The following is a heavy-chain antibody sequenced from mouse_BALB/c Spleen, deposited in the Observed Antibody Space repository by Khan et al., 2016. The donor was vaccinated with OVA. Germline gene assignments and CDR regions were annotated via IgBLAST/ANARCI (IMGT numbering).Heavy chain of an antibody. CDR1: GFTFSTYG. CDR3: ASHLTGSFAY. Sequence: EVELVESGGDLVKPGGSLKLSCAASGFTFSTYGMSWVRQTPDKRLEWVATISSDGTYTYYPDSVKGRFTISRDNAKNTLYLQMISLKSEDTAMYYCASHLTGSFAYGGQGTLVTVSA. CDR2: ISSDGTYT. D-gene: IGHD4-1*01. J-gene: IGHJ3*01. V-gene: IGHV5-6*01.